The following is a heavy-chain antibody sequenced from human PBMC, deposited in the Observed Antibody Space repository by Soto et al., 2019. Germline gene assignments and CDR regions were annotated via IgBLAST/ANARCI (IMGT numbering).Heavy chain of an antibody. CDR3: SSLRSICWYSFDY. J-gene: IGHJ4*02. CDR1: GGSISSSSYY. V-gene: IGHV4-39*01. Sequence: SETLSLTCTVSGGSISSSSYYWGWIRQPPGKGLEWIGSISYSGSTYYNPSLKSRVTISVDTSKNQFSLKLSSVTAADTAVYYCSSLRSICWYSFDYWGQGTLVTVSS. CDR2: ISYSGST. D-gene: IGHD6-19*01.